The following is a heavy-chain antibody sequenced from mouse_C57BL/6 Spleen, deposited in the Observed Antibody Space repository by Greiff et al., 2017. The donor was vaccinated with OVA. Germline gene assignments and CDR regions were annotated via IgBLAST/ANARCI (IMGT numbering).Heavy chain of an antibody. J-gene: IGHJ3*01. D-gene: IGHD2-4*01. CDR2: IDPSDSET. Sequence: QVQLQQPGAELVRPGSSVQLSCKASGYTFTSYWMHWVKPRPIQGLEWIGHIDPSDSETHYTQKFKDKATLTVDKSSSTAYMQLSSLTSEDSAVEYGARGYDYDRAWFAYWGQGTLVTVSA. CDR1: GYTFTSYW. CDR3: ARGYDYDRAWFAY. V-gene: IGHV1-52*01.